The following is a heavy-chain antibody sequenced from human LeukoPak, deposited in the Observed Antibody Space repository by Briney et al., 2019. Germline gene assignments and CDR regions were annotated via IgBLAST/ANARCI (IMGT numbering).Heavy chain of an antibody. CDR1: GFTFTTYP. CDR2: LSGSGANT. CDR3: AKIIASATTY. J-gene: IGHJ4*02. D-gene: IGHD6-13*01. Sequence: GGSLRLSCAASGFTFTTYPMTWVRQAPGKGLEWVSSLSGSGANTYYAGSVKGPFTISRDNSKNTLYLQMSSLRVDERALYYCAKIIASATTYWGQGTLVSVSS. V-gene: IGHV3-23*01.